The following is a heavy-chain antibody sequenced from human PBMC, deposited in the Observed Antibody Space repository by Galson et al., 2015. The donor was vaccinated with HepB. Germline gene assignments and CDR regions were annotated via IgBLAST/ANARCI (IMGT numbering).Heavy chain of an antibody. Sequence: SLRLSCAASGLTVNSNYMSWVRQAPGKGLEWVSVIYSGGITYYADSVRGRLTISRDNSKNTLYLQMNTLRAEDTAVYYCARDLGARAKRAFDIWGQGTMVTVSS. V-gene: IGHV3-66*01. CDR3: ARDLGARAKRAFDI. J-gene: IGHJ3*02. CDR1: GLTVNSNY. CDR2: IYSGGIT.